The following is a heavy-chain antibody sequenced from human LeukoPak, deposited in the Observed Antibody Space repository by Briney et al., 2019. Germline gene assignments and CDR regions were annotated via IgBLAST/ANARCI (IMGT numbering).Heavy chain of an antibody. CDR2: IKQDGSEK. CDR1: GFTFSSYW. D-gene: IGHD3-3*01. J-gene: IGHJ4*02. CDR3: ARGGDFWSGYFYYFDY. Sequence: GGSLRLSCAASGFTFSSYWMSWVRQAPGEGLEWVTNIKQDGSEKYYVDSVKGRFTISRDNAKNSLYLQMNSLRAEDTAVYYCARGGDFWSGYFYYFDYWGQGTLVTVSS. V-gene: IGHV3-7*01.